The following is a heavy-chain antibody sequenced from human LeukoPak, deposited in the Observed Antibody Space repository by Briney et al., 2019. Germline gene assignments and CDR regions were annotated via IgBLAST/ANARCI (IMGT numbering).Heavy chain of an antibody. J-gene: IGHJ6*03. D-gene: IGHD3-3*01. V-gene: IGHV3-30*04. Sequence: GRSLRLSCAASGFTFSSYAMHWVRQAPGKGLEWVAVISYDGSNKYYADSVKGRFTISRDNSKNTLYLQMNSLRAEDTAVYYCARDGYDFWSGYNPLYYYYYMDVWGKGTTVTVSS. CDR3: ARDGYDFWSGYNPLYYYYYMDV. CDR1: GFTFSSYA. CDR2: ISYDGSNK.